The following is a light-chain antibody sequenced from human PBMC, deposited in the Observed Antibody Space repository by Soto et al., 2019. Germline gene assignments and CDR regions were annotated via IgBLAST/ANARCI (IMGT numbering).Light chain of an antibody. CDR2: TVS. CDR1: QSLLDRNDGQSH. J-gene: IGKJ1*01. CDR3: MQRIEFPWT. Sequence: DIVMTQTPLSLPVTPGEPASISCRSSQSLLDRNDGQSHVDWYVHKAGQSPQLTLYTVSFRAPGVPDRLSGSESGTDFSLKRSRVVVEDVGIFYCMQRIEFPWTFGQGTK. V-gene: IGKV2-40*01.